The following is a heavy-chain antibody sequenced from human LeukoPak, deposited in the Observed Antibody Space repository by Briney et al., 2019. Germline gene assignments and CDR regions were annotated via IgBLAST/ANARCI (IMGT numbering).Heavy chain of an antibody. CDR3: ARTTGSSCIPDY. Sequence: ASVTVSCKASGYTFTTYGITWVRQAPGQGLEWMGWISTYNGNTNFAQKLQGRVTMTTDTSTSTAYMELRSLRSDDTAVYYCARTTGSSCIPDYWGQGTLVTVSS. CDR2: ISTYNGNT. D-gene: IGHD6-13*01. V-gene: IGHV1-18*01. CDR1: GYTFTTYG. J-gene: IGHJ4*02.